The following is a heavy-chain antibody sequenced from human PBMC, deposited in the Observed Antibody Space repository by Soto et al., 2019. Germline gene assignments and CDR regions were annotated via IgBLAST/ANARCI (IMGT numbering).Heavy chain of an antibody. CDR2: IIPISGTA. CDR1: GGTFSSYC. Sequence: QVQLVQSGAEVKKPGSSVKVSCKASGGTFSSYCISWVRQAPGQGLEWMGGIIPISGTANYAQKFQGRVTITADESTSTAYMELSSLRSEDTAVYYCARSQGSSTSLEIYYYYYYSMDVWGQGTTVTVSS. D-gene: IGHD2-2*01. CDR3: ARSQGSSTSLEIYYYYYYSMDV. V-gene: IGHV1-69*01. J-gene: IGHJ6*02.